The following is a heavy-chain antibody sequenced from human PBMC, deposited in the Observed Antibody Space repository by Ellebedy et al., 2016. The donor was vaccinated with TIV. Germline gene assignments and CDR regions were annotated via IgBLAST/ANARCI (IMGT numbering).Heavy chain of an antibody. V-gene: IGHV1-8*01. CDR3: ASVLCSGDTCYLDAFDI. J-gene: IGHJ3*02. CDR1: GYTFTSND. CDR2: MNPKSGNT. D-gene: IGHD2-15*01. Sequence: AASVKVSCKASGYTFTSNDINWARQATGQGLEWMGWMNPKSGNTAYAETLQGRVTMTWDNSTSTAYMELSSLRSDDTAVYYCASVLCSGDTCYLDAFDIWGQGTMVTVSS.